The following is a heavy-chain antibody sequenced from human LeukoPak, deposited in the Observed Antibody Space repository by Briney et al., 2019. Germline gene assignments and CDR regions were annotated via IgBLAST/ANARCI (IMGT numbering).Heavy chain of an antibody. CDR3: ARGEDSSGYYANYYFDY. Sequence: GGSLRLSCAASGFTFSSYWMSWVRQAPGKGLEWVANIKQDGSEKYYVDSVKGRFTISRDNSKNTLYLQMNSLRAEDTAVYYCARGEDSSGYYANYYFDYWGQGTLVTVSS. CDR2: IKQDGSEK. CDR1: GFTFSSYW. J-gene: IGHJ4*02. V-gene: IGHV3-7*03. D-gene: IGHD3-22*01.